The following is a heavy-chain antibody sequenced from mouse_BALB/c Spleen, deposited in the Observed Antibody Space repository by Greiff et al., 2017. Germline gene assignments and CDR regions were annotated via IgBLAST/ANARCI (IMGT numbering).Heavy chain of an antibody. CDR3: AIGRYDAMDY. J-gene: IGHJ4*01. D-gene: IGHD3-3*01. CDR1: GYAFSSSW. V-gene: IGHV1-82*01. CDR2: IYPGDGDT. Sequence: QVQLQQSGPELVKPGASVKISCKASGYAFSSSWMNWVKQRPGQGLEWIGRIYPGDGDTNYNGKFKGKATLTADKSSSTAYMQLSSLTSVDSAVYFCAIGRYDAMDYWGPGTSVTVSS.